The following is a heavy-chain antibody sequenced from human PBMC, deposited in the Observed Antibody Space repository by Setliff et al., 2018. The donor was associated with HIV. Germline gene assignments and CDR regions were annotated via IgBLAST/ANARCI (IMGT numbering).Heavy chain of an antibody. Sequence: LSLTRAVSGYSISSGYYWGWIRQPPGKGLEWIGSIFHSAATNYNPSLKSRVTISIDTSKNQFSLKLTSVTAADTAVYYCARRGAYGYDYFDYWGPGILVTVSS. CDR3: ARRGAYGYDYFDY. CDR1: GYSISSGYY. D-gene: IGHD5-12*01. J-gene: IGHJ4*02. V-gene: IGHV4-38-2*01. CDR2: IFHSAAT.